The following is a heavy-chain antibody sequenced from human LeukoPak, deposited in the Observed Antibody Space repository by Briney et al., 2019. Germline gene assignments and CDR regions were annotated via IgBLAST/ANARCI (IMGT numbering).Heavy chain of an antibody. CDR3: AREGIAVVTAWY. D-gene: IGHD2-21*02. V-gene: IGHV1-46*01. Sequence: ASVKVSCKASGYTSTSYYMHWVRQAPGQGLERMGITNPSGGSTSYAQKFQGRVTMTRDTSTSTVYMELSSLRSEDTAVYYCAREGIAVVTAWYWGQGTLVTVSS. CDR2: TNPSGGST. CDR1: GYTSTSYY. J-gene: IGHJ4*02.